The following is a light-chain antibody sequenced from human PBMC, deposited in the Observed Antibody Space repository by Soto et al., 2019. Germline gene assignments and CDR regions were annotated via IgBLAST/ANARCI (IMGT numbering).Light chain of an antibody. CDR1: SSNIGSNY. CDR2: SNN. Sequence: QSVLTQPPSASGTPGQRVTISCSGSSSNIGSNYVYWYQQLPGTAPKLLIYSNNERPSGVPDRFSGSKSGTSASLAISGLRSEDEADYYCAAWDDSLSGQVLGGGTQLTVL. J-gene: IGLJ3*02. CDR3: AAWDDSLSGQV. V-gene: IGLV1-47*02.